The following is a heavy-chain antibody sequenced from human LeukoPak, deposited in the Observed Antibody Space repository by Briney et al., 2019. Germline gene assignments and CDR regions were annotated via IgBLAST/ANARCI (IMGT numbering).Heavy chain of an antibody. CDR2: IYTSEST. Sequence: PSETLSLTCTVFGGSISGYYWTYIRQPAGKGLEWIGRIYTSESTNYSPSLKSRVTMSVDTSKNQFSLKLSSVTAADTAVYYCARESPASTSRLMDVWGKGTTVTVSS. D-gene: IGHD2-2*01. CDR1: GGSISGYY. V-gene: IGHV4-4*07. CDR3: ARESPASTSRLMDV. J-gene: IGHJ6*03.